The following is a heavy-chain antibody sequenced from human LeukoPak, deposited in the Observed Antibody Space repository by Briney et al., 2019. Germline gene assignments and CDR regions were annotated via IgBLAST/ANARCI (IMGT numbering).Heavy chain of an antibody. V-gene: IGHV3-53*01. Sequence: GGSLRLSCAASGFTVSSSYMNWVRQAPGKGLEWVSVIYSGGSTYYADSVKGRFTISRDNSKNTLYLQMNSLRAEDTAVYYCARLDSSSWYDYWGQGTLVTVSS. CDR2: IYSGGST. J-gene: IGHJ4*02. D-gene: IGHD6-13*01. CDR1: GFTVSSSY. CDR3: ARLDSSSWYDY.